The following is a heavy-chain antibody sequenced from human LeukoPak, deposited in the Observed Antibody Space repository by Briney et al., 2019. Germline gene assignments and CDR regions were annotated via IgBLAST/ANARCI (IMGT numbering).Heavy chain of an antibody. D-gene: IGHD3-10*01. CDR3: ARDFIMVRGVKRAISFDI. Sequence: SETLSLTCAVSGGSISSNSYYWGWIRQPPGKGLEWIGSIYYSGSTYYNPSLKSRVTISVDTSKNQFSLKLSSVTAADTAVYYCARDFIMVRGVKRAISFDIWGQGTMVTVSS. V-gene: IGHV4-39*07. CDR1: GGSISSNSYY. CDR2: IYYSGST. J-gene: IGHJ3*02.